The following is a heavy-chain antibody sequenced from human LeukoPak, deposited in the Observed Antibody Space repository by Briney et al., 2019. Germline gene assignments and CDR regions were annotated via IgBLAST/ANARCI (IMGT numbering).Heavy chain of an antibody. J-gene: IGHJ4*02. CDR2: IYNSGTT. Sequence: SETLSLTCAVSGGSIRNSSFYWGWIRQPPGKGLEWIASIYNSGTTYYNPSLKSRITIFVDTSKNQVSLKLRSVTAADTAVYYCARDPGYYDSSGYYDYWGQGTLVTVSS. CDR3: ARDPGYYDSSGYYDY. V-gene: IGHV4-39*02. D-gene: IGHD3-22*01. CDR1: GGSIRNSSFY.